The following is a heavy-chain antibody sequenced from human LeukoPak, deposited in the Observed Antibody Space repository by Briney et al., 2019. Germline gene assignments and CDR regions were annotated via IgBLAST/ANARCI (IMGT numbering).Heavy chain of an antibody. CDR3: AKGREVFGDSRFDY. Sequence: GGSLRLSCTASGFSFSSYSMNWVRQAPGKGLEWVSTISGSGGSTNYADSVKGRFTISRGNSKNTLYLQMNGLRAEDSAVYYCAKGREVFGDSRFDYWGQGTLVTVSS. CDR1: GFSFSSYS. CDR2: ISGSGGST. V-gene: IGHV3-23*01. D-gene: IGHD4-17*01. J-gene: IGHJ4*02.